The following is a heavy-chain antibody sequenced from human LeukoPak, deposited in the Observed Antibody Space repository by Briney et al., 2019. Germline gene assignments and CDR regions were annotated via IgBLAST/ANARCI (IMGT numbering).Heavy chain of an antibody. CDR3: AKAQKRDILTGYYTAFDS. D-gene: IGHD3-9*01. Sequence: AGSLRLSCTASGFTFRTYYMHWVRQAPGKGLEWVASIRYDGSNKYYADHVKGRFTTSRDTSKNTLYLPMNSVRAEDTAVYYCAKAQKRDILTGYYTAFDSWGQGTLVTVSS. CDR1: GFTFRTYY. J-gene: IGHJ4*02. V-gene: IGHV3-30*02. CDR2: IRYDGSNK.